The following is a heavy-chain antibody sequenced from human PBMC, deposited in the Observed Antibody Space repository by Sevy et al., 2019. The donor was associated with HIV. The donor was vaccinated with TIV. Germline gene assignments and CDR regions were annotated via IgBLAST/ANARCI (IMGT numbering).Heavy chain of an antibody. CDR3: AKAGGGWNYFDY. CDR1: GFTFDNYA. D-gene: IGHD2-15*01. Sequence: GGYLRLSCAASGFTFDNYAMTWVRQTPGKGLEWVSTLDNSGDNTYNADSVKGRFTISIDNSKNTLYLQMDSLRAEDTAIYYCAKAGGGWNYFDYSGQGTLVTVSS. V-gene: IGHV3-23*01. J-gene: IGHJ4*02. CDR2: LDNSGDNT.